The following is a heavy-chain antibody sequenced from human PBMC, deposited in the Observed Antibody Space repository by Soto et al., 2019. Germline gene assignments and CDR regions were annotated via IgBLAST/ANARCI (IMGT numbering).Heavy chain of an antibody. CDR2: ISGSGGST. J-gene: IGHJ5*02. CDR1: GFTFSTYA. D-gene: IGHD6-19*01. CDR3: ALQQAVAGTTNWFDP. Sequence: TASGFTFSTYAMICVRQAPGKGLEWVSGISGSGGSTYYADSMKGRFTISRDNSKNTLYLQMNSLRAEDTAVYYCALQQAVAGTTNWFDPWGQGTLVTVSS. V-gene: IGHV3-23*01.